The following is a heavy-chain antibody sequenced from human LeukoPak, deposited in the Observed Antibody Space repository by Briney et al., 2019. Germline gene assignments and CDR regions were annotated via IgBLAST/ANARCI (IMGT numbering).Heavy chain of an antibody. Sequence: SETLSLTXTVSGDSINSGDNYSSWIRQPPGKGLQWIGYIYYSGSTYYNPSLKSRVTISVDTSKNQFSLKLSSVTAADTAVYYCARVDDGTAMVRFDYWGQGTLVTVSS. D-gene: IGHD5-18*01. CDR2: IYYSGST. V-gene: IGHV4-30-4*02. J-gene: IGHJ4*02. CDR3: ARVDDGTAMVRFDY. CDR1: GDSINSGDNY.